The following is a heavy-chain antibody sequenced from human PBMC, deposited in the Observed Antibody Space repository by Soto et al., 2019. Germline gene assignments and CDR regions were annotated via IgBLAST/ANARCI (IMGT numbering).Heavy chain of an antibody. CDR1: VFTVSSNY. V-gene: IGHV3-66*01. D-gene: IGHD2-2*01. CDR3: ARTTDY. Sequence: EVQLVESGGGLVQPGGSLRLSCAASVFTVSSNYMSWVRQSPGKGLEWVSLLYTGGSTYYADTVKGRFTISRDSYKNKLYLQINSLRAADTAVYYCARTTDYWGQGTLVTDSS. J-gene: IGHJ4*02. CDR2: LYTGGST.